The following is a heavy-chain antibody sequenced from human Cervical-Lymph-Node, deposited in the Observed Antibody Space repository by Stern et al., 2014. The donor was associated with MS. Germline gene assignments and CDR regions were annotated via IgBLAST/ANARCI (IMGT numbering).Heavy chain of an antibody. CDR3: ARGYYYDSSGYYYADAFDI. D-gene: IGHD3-22*01. Sequence: QVQLVQSGAEVKKPGASVKVSCKASGYTFTSYAMHWVRQAPGQRLEWMGWINAGNGNTKYSQKFQGRVTITSDTSASTAYMELSSLRSEDTAVYYCARGYYYDSSGYYYADAFDIWGQGTMVTVSS. J-gene: IGHJ3*02. CDR1: GYTFTSYA. CDR2: INAGNGNT. V-gene: IGHV1-3*01.